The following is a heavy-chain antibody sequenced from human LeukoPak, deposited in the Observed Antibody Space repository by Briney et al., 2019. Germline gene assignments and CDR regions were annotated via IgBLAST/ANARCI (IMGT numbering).Heavy chain of an antibody. V-gene: IGHV1-46*01. Sequence: GASVKVSCKASGYTFSSYFMHWVRQAPGQGLEWMGLINPRGGSTSYAQKFQGRVTMTRDTSTSTVYMELSSLRSEDTAVYYCARDVEMAKYYFDYWGQGTLVTVSS. CDR3: ARDVEMAKYYFDY. J-gene: IGHJ4*02. D-gene: IGHD5-24*01. CDR2: INPRGGST. CDR1: GYTFSSYF.